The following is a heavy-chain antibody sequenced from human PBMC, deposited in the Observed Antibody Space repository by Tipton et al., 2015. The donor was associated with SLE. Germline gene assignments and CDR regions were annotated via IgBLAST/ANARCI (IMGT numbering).Heavy chain of an antibody. CDR1: GFTFSYYA. D-gene: IGHD5-18*01. CDR2: ISGSADST. V-gene: IGHV3-23*01. CDR3: AKDPGYSYGPGLDY. Sequence: SLRLSCAASGFTFSYYAMNWVRQAPGKGLEWVSGISGSADSTNYADSVKGRFTISRDNSKSTLYLQMNGLRVEDTAVYYCAKDPGYSYGPGLDYWGQGTLVTVSS. J-gene: IGHJ4*02.